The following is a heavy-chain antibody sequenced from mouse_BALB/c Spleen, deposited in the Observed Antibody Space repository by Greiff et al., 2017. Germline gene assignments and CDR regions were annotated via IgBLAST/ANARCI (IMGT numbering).Heavy chain of an antibody. CDR3: ASSITTATPFAY. J-gene: IGHJ3*01. CDR2: IWGGGST. V-gene: IGHV2-6-4*01. Sequence: VQVVESGPGLVAPSQSLSITCTVSGFSLSRYSVHWVRQPPGKGLEWLGMIWGGGSTDYNSALNSRLSISKDNSKSQVFLKMNSLQTDDTAMYYCASSITTATPFAYWGQGTLVTVSA. CDR1: GFSLSRYS. D-gene: IGHD1-2*01.